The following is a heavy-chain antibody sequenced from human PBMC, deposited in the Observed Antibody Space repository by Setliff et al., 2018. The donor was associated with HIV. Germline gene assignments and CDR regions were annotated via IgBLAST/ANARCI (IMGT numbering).Heavy chain of an antibody. J-gene: IGHJ4*02. CDR2: INPKSDGT. D-gene: IGHD3-22*01. V-gene: IGHV1-2*04. Sequence: ASVKVSCKASGYSFTDYYIPWFRKAPGQGLEGMGWINPKSDGTNYAQKFQGWITMTRDTSISTAYMELSRLRSDDTAVYYCARGMDYYDTSGYYQYYFDYWGQGTLVTVSS. CDR1: GYSFTDYY. CDR3: ARGMDYYDTSGYYQYYFDY.